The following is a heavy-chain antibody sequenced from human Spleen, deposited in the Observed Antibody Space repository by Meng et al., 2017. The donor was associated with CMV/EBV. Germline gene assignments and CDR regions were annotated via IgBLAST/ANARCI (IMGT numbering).Heavy chain of an antibody. CDR1: GGSISSSSYY. Sequence: QHQLQESGPGLVKPSETLSLTCTVSGGSISSSSYYWGWIRQPPGKGLEWIGSIYYSGSTYYNPSLKSRVTISVDTSKNQFSLKLSSVTAADTAVYYCASRGYLGNFDYWGQGTLVTVSS. V-gene: IGHV4-39*07. CDR2: IYYSGST. J-gene: IGHJ4*02. D-gene: IGHD5-12*01. CDR3: ASRGYLGNFDY.